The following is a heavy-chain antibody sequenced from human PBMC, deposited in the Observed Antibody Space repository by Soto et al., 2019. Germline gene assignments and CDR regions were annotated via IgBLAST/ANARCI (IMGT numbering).Heavy chain of an antibody. CDR1: GDSISSRSYY. V-gene: IGHV4-39*01. Sequence: SETLSLACTVSGDSISSRSYYWGWFRQPPGKGLEGIGSTYYRGSTYYNSSLQSRVTMSVDTSRNQFSLKLSSLTAADTAVYYCVRIEGTNWYVFWGQGTLVTVSS. CDR2: TYYRGST. CDR3: VRIEGTNWYVF. J-gene: IGHJ5*01.